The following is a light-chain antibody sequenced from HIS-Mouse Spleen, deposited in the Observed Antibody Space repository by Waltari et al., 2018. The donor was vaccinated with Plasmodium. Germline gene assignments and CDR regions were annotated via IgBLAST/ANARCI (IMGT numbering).Light chain of an antibody. CDR1: SGHSSSA. Sequence: QLVLTQSPSASASLGASVQLTCPLRSGHSSSAIPWHQQQPEKGPRYLMKLNSDGSHSKGDGIPDRFSGSSSGAERYLTISSLQSEDEADYYCQTWGTGMGVFGGGTKLTVL. CDR3: QTWGTGMGV. V-gene: IGLV4-69*01. CDR2: LNSDGSH. J-gene: IGLJ2*01.